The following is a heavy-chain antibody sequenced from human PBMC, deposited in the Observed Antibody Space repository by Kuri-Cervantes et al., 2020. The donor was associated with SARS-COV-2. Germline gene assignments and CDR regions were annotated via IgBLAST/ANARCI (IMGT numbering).Heavy chain of an antibody. V-gene: IGHV4-34*01. J-gene: IGHJ4*02. D-gene: IGHD3-9*01. CDR1: GGSFSGYY. CDR2: INHSGST. Sequence: SETLSLTCAVYGGSFSGYYWSWIRQPPGKGLEWIGEINHSGSTNYNQSLKSRVTITVDTSKNQFTLKLSYVTAADTAVYYCARGDGRAVRLAYWGQGTLVTVSS. CDR3: ARGDGRAVRLAY.